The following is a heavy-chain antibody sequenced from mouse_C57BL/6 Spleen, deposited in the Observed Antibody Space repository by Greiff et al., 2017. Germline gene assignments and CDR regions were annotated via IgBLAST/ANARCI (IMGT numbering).Heavy chain of an antibody. D-gene: IGHD1-1*01. CDR2: IFPGSGST. CDR3: ARSYGSSFTWFAY. CDR1: GYTFTDYY. J-gene: IGHJ3*01. V-gene: IGHV1-75*01. Sequence: QVQLQQPGPELVKPGASVKISCKASGYTFTDYYINWVKQRPGQGLEGIGWIFPGSGSTYYNEKFKGKATLTVDKSSSTAYMLLSSLTSEDSAVYFCARSYGSSFTWFAYWGQGTLVTVSA.